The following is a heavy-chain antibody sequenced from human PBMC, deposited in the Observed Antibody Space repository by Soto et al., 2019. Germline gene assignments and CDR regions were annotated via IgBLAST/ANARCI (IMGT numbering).Heavy chain of an antibody. CDR2: IWYDGSNK. D-gene: IGHD6-19*01. V-gene: IGHV3-33*01. Sequence: GESLKISCAASGFTFSSYGMHWVRQAPGKGLEWVAVIWYDGSNKYYADSVKGRFTISRDNSKNTLYLQMNSLRAEDTAVYYCARLENDSSGWSRYDYWGQGTLVTVSS. CDR1: GFTFSSYG. J-gene: IGHJ4*02. CDR3: ARLENDSSGWSRYDY.